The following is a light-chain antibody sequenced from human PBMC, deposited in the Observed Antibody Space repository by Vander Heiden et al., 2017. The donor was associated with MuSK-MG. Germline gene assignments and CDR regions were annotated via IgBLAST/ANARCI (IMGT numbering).Light chain of an antibody. V-gene: IGKV3-20*01. CDR2: GEY. CDR3: QQNGSTPYT. J-gene: IGKJ2*01. CDR1: QSLSSSY. Sequence: EIVLTQSPGTLSLPPGERATLSCRASQSLSSSYLAWYQQKRGQAPRFLIYGEYSRATGIPDRFSGSGSGTDFTLTISRLEPEDFAVYYCQQNGSTPYTFGQGTKLEIK.